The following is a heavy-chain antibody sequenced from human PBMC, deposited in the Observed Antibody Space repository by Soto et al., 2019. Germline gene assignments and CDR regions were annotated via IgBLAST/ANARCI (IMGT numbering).Heavy chain of an antibody. CDR1: GAFSSTYY. Sequence: QVQLQESGPGLVKPSETLSLTCTVSGAFSSTYYWSWIRQPPGKGLEWIGYMNNIGRTNYNPSLKSRVTISLDTSKNQFSLKLSSVIAAETAVYYCARSFCRDAVRCNWFDPWGLGTLVTASS. CDR3: ARSFCRDAVRCNWFDP. CDR2: MNNIGRT. V-gene: IGHV4-59*01. J-gene: IGHJ5*02. D-gene: IGHD2-8*01.